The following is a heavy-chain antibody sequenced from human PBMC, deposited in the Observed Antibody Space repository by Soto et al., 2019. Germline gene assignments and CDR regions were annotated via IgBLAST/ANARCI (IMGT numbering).Heavy chain of an antibody. CDR2: IRSKAYGGTT. CDR3: TRDPNYSYSSSWYGRTDYYYYYGMGV. D-gene: IGHD6-13*01. CDR1: GFTFGDYA. V-gene: IGHV3-49*03. Sequence: HPGGSLRLSCTASGFTFGDYAMSWFRQAPGKGLEWVGFIRSKAYGGTTEYAASVKGRFTISRDDSKGIAYLQMNSLKTEDTAVYYCTRDPNYSYSSSWYGRTDYYYYYGMGVWGQGTTVTVSS. J-gene: IGHJ6*02.